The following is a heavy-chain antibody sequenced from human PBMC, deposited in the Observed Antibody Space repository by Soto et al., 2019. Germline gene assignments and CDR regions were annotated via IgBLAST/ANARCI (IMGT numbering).Heavy chain of an antibody. J-gene: IGHJ6*02. Sequence: GGSLRLSCAASGFTFSSYAMHWVRQAPGKGLEWVAVISYDGSNKYYADSVKGRFTISRDNSKNTLYLQMNSLRAEDTAVYYCARDKDYYGSRMDVWGQGTTVTVSS. CDR3: ARDKDYYGSRMDV. D-gene: IGHD3-10*01. CDR1: GFTFSSYA. V-gene: IGHV3-30-3*01. CDR2: ISYDGSNK.